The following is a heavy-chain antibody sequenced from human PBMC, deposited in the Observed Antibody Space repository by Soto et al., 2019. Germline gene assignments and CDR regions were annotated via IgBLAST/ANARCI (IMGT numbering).Heavy chain of an antibody. CDR2: IYFTGNT. V-gene: IGHV4-31*11. CDR3: VRVLASGYSSSWYLDY. D-gene: IGHD6-13*01. CDR1: GGSINSGDYY. J-gene: IGHJ4*02. Sequence: TLSLTGAVSGGSINSGDYYWSWIRQHPGKGLEWIGHIYFTGNTFYIPSLKSRVSISLDTPKNQFSLNLSSATAADTAIYYCVRVLASGYSSSWYLDYWGQGTLVT.